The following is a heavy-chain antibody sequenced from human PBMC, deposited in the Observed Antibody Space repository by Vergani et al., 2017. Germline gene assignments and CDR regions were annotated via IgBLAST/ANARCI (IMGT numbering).Heavy chain of an antibody. J-gene: IGHJ6*03. CDR3: SKAASVTSWSLQYNVYIDF. V-gene: IGHV3-30*18. D-gene: IGHD3-10*01. CDR2: ISNDGRKK. CDR1: GFSFSSHD. Sequence: QVQLAESGGGRVQPGRSLRLYCAASGFSFSSHDILWVRQAPGKGLEWVAAISNDGRKKYYAESVKGRFTITRDNSKDTLDLQMNSLRTQSTAVYYWSKAASVTSWSLQYNVYIDFWVKGTTVTVS.